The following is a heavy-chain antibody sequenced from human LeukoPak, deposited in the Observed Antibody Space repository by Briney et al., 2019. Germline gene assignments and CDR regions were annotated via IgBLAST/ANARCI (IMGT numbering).Heavy chain of an antibody. D-gene: IGHD3-10*02. CDR1: GFTFSTFT. V-gene: IGHV3-21*01. CDR3: AELGITMIGGV. Sequence: GGSLRLSCVVSGFTFSTFTMNWVRQAPGKGLEWVSCISSSSSYIYYADSVKGRFTISRDNAKNSLYLQMNSLRAKDTAVYYCAELGITMIGGVWGKGTTVTISS. CDR2: ISSSSSYI. J-gene: IGHJ6*04.